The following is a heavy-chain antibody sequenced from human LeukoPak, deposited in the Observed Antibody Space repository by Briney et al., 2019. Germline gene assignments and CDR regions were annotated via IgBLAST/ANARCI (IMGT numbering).Heavy chain of an antibody. D-gene: IGHD6-13*01. J-gene: IGHJ4*02. V-gene: IGHV4-59*01. CDR2: MYYSGSS. CDR3: AREGVAAAGAFDN. CDR1: GGSIRGYY. Sequence: SETLTLTCTVSGGSIRGYYWSWIRQPPGKGLEWIAHMYYSGSSKYNPYLKSRATISRDTSKNQFSLKLTSVTVADTAVYFCAREGVAAAGAFDNWGQGTLVTVSA.